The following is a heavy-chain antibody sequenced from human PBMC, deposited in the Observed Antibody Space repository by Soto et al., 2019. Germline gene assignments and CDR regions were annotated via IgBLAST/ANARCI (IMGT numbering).Heavy chain of an antibody. J-gene: IGHJ6*02. Sequence: QVQLQESGPGLVKPSETLSLTCTVSGGSVSSGSYYWSWIRQPPGKGLEWIGDIYYSGSTNYNPSLKCRATISVDTSKNQFSLKLSSVTAADTAVYYCARGIEGWYQGRYYYGMDVWGQGTTVTVSS. CDR1: GGSVSSGSYY. CDR3: ARGIEGWYQGRYYYGMDV. D-gene: IGHD6-19*01. V-gene: IGHV4-61*01. CDR2: IYYSGST.